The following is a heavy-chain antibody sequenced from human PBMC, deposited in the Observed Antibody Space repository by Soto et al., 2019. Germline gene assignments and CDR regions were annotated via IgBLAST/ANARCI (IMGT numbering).Heavy chain of an antibody. CDR2: IYYSGTT. J-gene: IGHJ6*02. CDR1: GGSISSGGYY. V-gene: IGHV4-31*03. D-gene: IGHD2-21*01. CDR3: AASCVACGGFNYYGMDV. Sequence: SETLSLTCTVSGGSISSGGYYWYWIRQHPGKGLEWIGYIYYSGTTYYNPSLKSRVTISVDTSKNQFSLMLSSVTAADTAVYYCAASCVACGGFNYYGMDVWGQGTTVTVSS.